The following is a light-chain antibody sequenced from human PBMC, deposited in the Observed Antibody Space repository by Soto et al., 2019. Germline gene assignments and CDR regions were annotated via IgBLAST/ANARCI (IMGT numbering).Light chain of an antibody. V-gene: IGLV2-8*01. CDR1: SSDVGGYNS. Sequence: QSVLTQPPSASGSPGQSVTISCTGTSSDVGGYNSVSWYQQHPGKAPKLMIYEVSKRPSGVPDRFSGSKSGNTASLTVSGLQAEDEADYYCSSYAGSNNLYGFGTGTKVTVL. CDR3: SSYAGSNNLYG. J-gene: IGLJ1*01. CDR2: EVS.